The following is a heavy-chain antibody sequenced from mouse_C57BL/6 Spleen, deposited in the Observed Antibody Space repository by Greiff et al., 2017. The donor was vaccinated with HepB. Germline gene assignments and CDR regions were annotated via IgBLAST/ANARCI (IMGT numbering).Heavy chain of an antibody. Sequence: QVQLKQPGAELVKPGASVKLSCKASGYTFTSYWMHWVKQRPGRGLEWIGRIDPNSGGTKYNEKFKSKATLTVDKPSSTAYMQLSSLTSEDSAVYYCASLTTVVAGNYFDYWGQGTTLTVSS. CDR2: IDPNSGGT. CDR3: ASLTTVVAGNYFDY. V-gene: IGHV1-72*01. D-gene: IGHD1-1*01. CDR1: GYTFTSYW. J-gene: IGHJ2*01.